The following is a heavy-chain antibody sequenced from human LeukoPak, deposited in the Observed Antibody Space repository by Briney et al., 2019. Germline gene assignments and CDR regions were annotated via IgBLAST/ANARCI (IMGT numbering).Heavy chain of an antibody. CDR2: ISGSGGST. Sequence: PGGSLRLSCAASGFTFSSYAMSWVRQAPGEGLEWVSAISGSGGSTYYADSVKGRFTISRDNSKNTLYLQMNSLRAEDTAVYYCAKTIPPVTKRGDSTEYWGPRITVTVSS. V-gene: IGHV3-23*01. CDR3: AKTIPPVTKRGDSTEY. D-gene: IGHD4-17*01. J-gene: IGHJ6*02. CDR1: GFTFSSYA.